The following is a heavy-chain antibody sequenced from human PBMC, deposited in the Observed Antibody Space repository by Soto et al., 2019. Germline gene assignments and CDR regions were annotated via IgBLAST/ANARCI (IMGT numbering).Heavy chain of an antibody. CDR2: IYSSGNT. J-gene: IGHJ4*02. CDR3: ARGLSAATVVTCYFDS. Sequence: QVHLQASGPGLVKPSQTLSLTCTVSGGSISSSDYYWSWIRQPPGKGLEWIGYIYSSGNTYYNPSLKCRLTISVDTSKNQFSLKLTSVTAADTALYYCARGLSAATVVTCYFDSWCKGTLVTVSS. CDR1: GGSISSSDYY. V-gene: IGHV4-31*03. D-gene: IGHD4-17*01.